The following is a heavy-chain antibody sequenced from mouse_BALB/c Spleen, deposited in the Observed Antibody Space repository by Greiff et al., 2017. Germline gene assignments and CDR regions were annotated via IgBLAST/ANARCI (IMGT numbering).Heavy chain of an antibody. CDR3: ATGSTMVTTKAY. Sequence: EVKLVESGAELVRPGALVKLSCKASGFNIKDYYMHWVKQRPEQGLEWIGWIDPENGNTIYDPKFQGKASITADTSSNTAYLQLSSLTSEDTAVYYCATGSTMVTTKAYWGQGTLVTVSA. D-gene: IGHD2-2*01. CDR2: IDPENGNT. V-gene: IGHV14-1*02. J-gene: IGHJ3*01. CDR1: GFNIKDYY.